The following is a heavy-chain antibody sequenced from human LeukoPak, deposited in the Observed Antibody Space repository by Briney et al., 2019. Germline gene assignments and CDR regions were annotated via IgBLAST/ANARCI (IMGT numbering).Heavy chain of an antibody. CDR3: ALYNIPVAAFDY. J-gene: IGHJ4*02. CDR2: IYSGGFT. Sequence: GGSLRLSCAASGFTVSSNYMSWVRQAPGKGLEWVSVIYSGGFTYYADSVKGRFTISRDNSKNTLYLQMNSLRPEDTAVYYYALYNIPVAAFDYWGQGNQVTVSS. V-gene: IGHV3-66*02. CDR1: GFTVSSNY. D-gene: IGHD6-19*01.